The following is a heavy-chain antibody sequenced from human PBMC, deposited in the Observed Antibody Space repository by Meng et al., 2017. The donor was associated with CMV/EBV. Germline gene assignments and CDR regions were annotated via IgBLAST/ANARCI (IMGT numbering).Heavy chain of an antibody. CDR2: TNPSGGST. CDR3: ARARSRKGSSYIAAAGPQMDY. V-gene: IGHV1-46*01. J-gene: IGHJ4*02. D-gene: IGHD6-13*01. Sequence: KPAAPLDVSRITPASTVTSYSITGGQHAPGQGLEGMGITNPSGGSTSYAQKFQGRVTMTRDTSTSTVYMELSSLRSEDTAVYYCARARSRKGSSYIAAAGPQMDYWGQGTLVTVSS. CDR1: ASTVTSYS.